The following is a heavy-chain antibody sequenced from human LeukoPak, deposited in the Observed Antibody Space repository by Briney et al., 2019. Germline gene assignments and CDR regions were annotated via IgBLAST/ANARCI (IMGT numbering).Heavy chain of an antibody. V-gene: IGHV3-20*04. D-gene: IGHD1-14*01. CDR1: GFNFDDYG. CDR3: AKPARTDAFDI. CDR2: VNWNGGST. Sequence: PGGSLRLSCAASGFNFDDYGMNWVRQAPGKGLEWVSGVNWNGGSTGYADSVKGRFTISRDNSKNTLYLQMNSLRAEDTAVYYCAKPARTDAFDIWGQGTMITVSS. J-gene: IGHJ3*02.